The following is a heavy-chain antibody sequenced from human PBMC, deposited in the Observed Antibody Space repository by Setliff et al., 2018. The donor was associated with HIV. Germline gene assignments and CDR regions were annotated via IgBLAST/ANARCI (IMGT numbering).Heavy chain of an antibody. Sequence: ASVKVSCKASGYPFSTYFMHWVRQAPGQGLEWMGIINPSGGSITYAQKFQGRVTITRDTSTSTVYMELSSLRSEETAVYYCARAAASKNIRGEYYFDYWGQGTLVTVSS. D-gene: IGHD3-16*01. V-gene: IGHV1-46*01. CDR2: INPSGGSI. J-gene: IGHJ4*02. CDR1: GYPFSTYF. CDR3: ARAAASKNIRGEYYFDY.